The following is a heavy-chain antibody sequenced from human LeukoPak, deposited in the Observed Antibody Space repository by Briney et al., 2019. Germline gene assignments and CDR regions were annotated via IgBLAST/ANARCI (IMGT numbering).Heavy chain of an antibody. CDR3: ARDRYCSGGSCYYGWFDP. CDR2: IYTSGGT. Sequence: SETLSLTCTVSGGSISSYYWSWIRQPAGKGLEWIGRIYTSGGTNYNPSLKSRVTMSVDTSKNQFSLKLSSVTADDTAVYYCARDRYCSGGSCYYGWFDPWGQGTLVTVSS. D-gene: IGHD2-15*01. CDR1: GGSISSYY. V-gene: IGHV4-4*07. J-gene: IGHJ5*02.